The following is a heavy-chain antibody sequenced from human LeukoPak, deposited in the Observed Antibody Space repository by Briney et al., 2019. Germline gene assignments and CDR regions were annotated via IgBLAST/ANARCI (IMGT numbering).Heavy chain of an antibody. CDR3: ARDRESARPAGGGFDP. V-gene: IGHV3-21*01. CDR2: ISSSSSYI. D-gene: IGHD2-2*01. CDR1: GFTFSSYT. Sequence: GGSLRLSCAASGFTFSSYTMNWVRQAPGKGLEWVSSISSSSSYIYYADSVKGRLTISRDNAKNSLYLQMNSLRAEDTAVYYCARDRESARPAGGGFDPWGQGTLVTVSS. J-gene: IGHJ5*02.